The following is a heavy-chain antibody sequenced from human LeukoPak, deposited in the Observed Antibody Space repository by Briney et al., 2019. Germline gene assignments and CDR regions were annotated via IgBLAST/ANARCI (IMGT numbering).Heavy chain of an antibody. CDR3: ARDPSSGWFAFNY. CDR2: IYYNGNT. D-gene: IGHD6-19*01. J-gene: IGHJ4*02. V-gene: IGHV4-59*01. Sequence: SETLSLTCTVSGGSISSYYWSWIRQPPGKGLEWIGYIYYNGNTNYNPSLKSRVTMSVDTSKNQFSLKLSSVTAADTAVYYRARDPSSGWFAFNYWGQGTLVTVSS. CDR1: GGSISSYY.